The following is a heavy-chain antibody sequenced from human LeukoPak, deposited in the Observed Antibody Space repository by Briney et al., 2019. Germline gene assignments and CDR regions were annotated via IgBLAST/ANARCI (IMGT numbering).Heavy chain of an antibody. V-gene: IGHV4-59*02. Sequence: PSETLSLTCTLSGGAVSSDYWSWIRQPPGKRLEWIGYIHHSGSTYYNPSLGSRVTMSVDTSKSLLSLNLTSVTAADTAVYYCARDSLWFGEAYGKDVWGQGTTVIVSS. CDR2: IHHSGST. J-gene: IGHJ6*02. D-gene: IGHD3-10*01. CDR3: ARDSLWFGEAYGKDV. CDR1: GGAVSSDY.